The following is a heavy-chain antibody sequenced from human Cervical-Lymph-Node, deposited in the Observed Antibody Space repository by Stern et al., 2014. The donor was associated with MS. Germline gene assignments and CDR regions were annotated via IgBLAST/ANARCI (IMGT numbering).Heavy chain of an antibody. CDR3: ARDFVDTAMVTRSDYLDS. Sequence: HVQLVESGSELKEPGASMKVSCKASGYTLTNYPMNWVRQAPGQGLEWMGWINTNTGNSTYAQGFTGRFVFSLDTSVSTAYLHISSLKAEDTAVYYCARDFVDTAMVTRSDYLDSWGQGTLVTVSS. CDR1: GYTLTNYP. D-gene: IGHD5-18*01. V-gene: IGHV7-4-1*02. CDR2: INTNTGNS. J-gene: IGHJ4*02.